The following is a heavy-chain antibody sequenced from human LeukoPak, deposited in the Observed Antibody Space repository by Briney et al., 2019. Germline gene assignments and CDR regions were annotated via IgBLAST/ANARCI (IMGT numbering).Heavy chain of an antibody. Sequence: PGGSLRLSCAASGFTFGTYGMHWVRQAPGKGLEWVAFIRDDGSDKYYADSVEGRFTISRDNSENTLHLQMSRLRAEDTAIYYCSKDAYSNTWYAGRFDPWGQGTLVTVSS. D-gene: IGHD6-13*01. J-gene: IGHJ5*02. V-gene: IGHV3-30*02. CDR2: IRDDGSDK. CDR3: SKDAYSNTWYAGRFDP. CDR1: GFTFGTYG.